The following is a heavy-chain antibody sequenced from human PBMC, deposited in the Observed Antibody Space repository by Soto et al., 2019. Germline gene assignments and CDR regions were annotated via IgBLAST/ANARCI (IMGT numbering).Heavy chain of an antibody. D-gene: IGHD3-9*01. CDR2: ISGSGGST. V-gene: IGHV3-23*01. CDR1: GFTFSSYA. Sequence: GSLRLSCAASGFTFSSYAISWVRQAPGKGLEWVSAISGSGGSTYYADSVKGRFTISRDNSKNTLYLQMNSLRAEDTAVYYCARGGYYDILTGYYYYYGMDVWGQGTTVTVSS. J-gene: IGHJ6*02. CDR3: ARGGYYDILTGYYYYYGMDV.